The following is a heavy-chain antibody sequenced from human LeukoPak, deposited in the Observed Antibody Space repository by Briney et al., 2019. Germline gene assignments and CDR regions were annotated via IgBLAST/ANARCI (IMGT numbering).Heavy chain of an antibody. D-gene: IGHD2-2*01. CDR2: IWYDGSNK. J-gene: IGHJ5*01. CDR3: AKDSLGYCSSTRCYSYNWFDS. CDR1: GFTFSTYG. V-gene: IGHV3-33*06. Sequence: PGGSLRLSCVASGFTFSTYGMHWVRQAPGKGLEWVAVIWYDGSNKYYADSVKGRFTISRDNSKNTLYLQMNSLRAEDTAVYYCAKDSLGYCSSTRCYSYNWFDSWGQGILVTVSS.